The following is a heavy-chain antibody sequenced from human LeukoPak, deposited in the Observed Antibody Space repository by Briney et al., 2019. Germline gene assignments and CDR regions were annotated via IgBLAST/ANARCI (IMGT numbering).Heavy chain of an antibody. CDR3: ARAGGNRIAGGLSDY. CDR1: GGSFSGYY. Sequence: SETLSLTCAVHGGSFSGYYWSWIRQPPGKGLEWIGEINHSGSTNYNPSLKSRVTISVDTSKNQFSLKLSSVTAADTAVYYCARAGGNRIAGGLSDYWGQGTLVTVSS. J-gene: IGHJ4*02. D-gene: IGHD6-13*01. V-gene: IGHV4-34*01. CDR2: INHSGST.